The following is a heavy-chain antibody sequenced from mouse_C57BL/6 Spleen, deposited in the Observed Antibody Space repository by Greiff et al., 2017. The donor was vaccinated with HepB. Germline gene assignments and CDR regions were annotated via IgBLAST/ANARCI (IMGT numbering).Heavy chain of an antibody. CDR1: GYTFTGYW. J-gene: IGHJ3*01. CDR3: ARRASPFAY. V-gene: IGHV1-9*01. Sequence: VQLQQSGAELMKPGASVKLSCKATGYTFTGYWIKWVKQRPGHGLEWVGENLPGSGSTNYNEKFKGKATFTADTSSNPASMQHRSLTTEDSAIYYCARRASPFAYWGQGTLVTVSA. D-gene: IGHD6-1*01. CDR2: NLPGSGST.